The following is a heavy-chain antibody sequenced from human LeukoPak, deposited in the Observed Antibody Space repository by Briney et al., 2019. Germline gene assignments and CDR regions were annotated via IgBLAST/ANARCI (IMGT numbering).Heavy chain of an antibody. CDR3: ARGMTTNYYYYYGMDV. D-gene: IGHD4-11*01. J-gene: IGHJ6*02. V-gene: IGHV4-34*01. Sequence: PSENLSLTCAVYGGSFSDYFWRWIRQPPGKGLEWIGEISHSGSTTYNPSLRSRVTISGDTSKKQFSLKLSSVTAADTAVYYCARGMTTNYYYYYGMDVWGQGTTVTVSS. CDR1: GGSFSDYF. CDR2: ISHSGST.